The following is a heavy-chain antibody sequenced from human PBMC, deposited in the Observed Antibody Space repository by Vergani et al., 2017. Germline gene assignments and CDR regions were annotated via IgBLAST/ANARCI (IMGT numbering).Heavy chain of an antibody. CDR3: AKDYNIMGALHY. Sequence: EVRLLESGGGLVQPGGSLRLSCAASGFTFNIYAMSWVRQAPGKGLEWVSTITYNGGHTYYADSVTGRFTISRDNSKNTQFLQLKTLRAEDTGVYYCAKDYNIMGALHYWGQGTLVAVSS. CDR1: GFTFNIYA. CDR2: ITYNGGHT. V-gene: IGHV3-23*01. D-gene: IGHD5-12*01. J-gene: IGHJ4*02.